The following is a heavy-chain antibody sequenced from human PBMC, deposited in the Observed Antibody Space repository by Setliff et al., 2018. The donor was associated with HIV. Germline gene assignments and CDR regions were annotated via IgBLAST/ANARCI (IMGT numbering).Heavy chain of an antibody. CDR3: ARDLNSSPFDY. CDR1: GYTFTGYY. Sequence: ASVKVSCKASGYTFTGYYIHWVRQAPGQGLEWMGRINPNSGPTNYAQKFQGRVTVTRDTSISATYMELSRLRSDDTAVYYCARDLNSSPFDYWGQGTLVTVSS. D-gene: IGHD6-13*01. J-gene: IGHJ4*02. CDR2: INPNSGPT. V-gene: IGHV1-2*06.